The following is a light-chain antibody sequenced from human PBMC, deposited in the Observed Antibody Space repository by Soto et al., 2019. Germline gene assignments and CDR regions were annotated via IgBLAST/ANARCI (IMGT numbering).Light chain of an antibody. CDR3: SSYAGSNNFPYV. J-gene: IGLJ1*01. V-gene: IGLV2-8*01. CDR1: SSDVGGYNY. CDR2: EVS. Sequence: QFALTRPPSASGVPGQSGTISCTGTSSDVGGYNYVSWYQQHPGKAPKLMIYEVSKRPSGVPDRFSGSKSGNTASLTVSGLQAEDEADYYCSSYAGSNNFPYVFGTGTKVTVL.